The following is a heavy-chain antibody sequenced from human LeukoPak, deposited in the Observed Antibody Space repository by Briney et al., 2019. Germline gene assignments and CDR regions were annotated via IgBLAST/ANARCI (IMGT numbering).Heavy chain of an antibody. CDR1: GFTFSSYA. CDR3: AKGDSSGCYPDY. V-gene: IGHV3-23*01. J-gene: IGHJ4*02. CDR2: ISGSGGST. Sequence: GGSLRLSCAASGFTFSSYAMSWVRQAPGKGLEWVSAISGSGGSTYYADSVKGRSTISRDNSKNTLYLQMNSLRAEDTAVYYCAKGDSSGCYPDYWGQGTLVTVSS. D-gene: IGHD3-22*01.